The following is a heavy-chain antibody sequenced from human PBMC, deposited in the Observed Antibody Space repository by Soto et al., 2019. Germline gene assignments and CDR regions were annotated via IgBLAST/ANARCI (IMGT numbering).Heavy chain of an antibody. CDR2: IYYSGST. D-gene: IGHD2-21*02. CDR1: GGSISSYY. V-gene: IGHV4-59*12. CDR3: ARLYCSGDDCFSQIDY. J-gene: IGHJ4*02. Sequence: SETLSLTCTVSGGSISSYYWSWIRQPPGKGLEWIGYIYYSGSTNYNPSLRSRFTVSRDNAKNSLSLQMNILRDEDAATYYCARLYCSGDDCFSQIDYWGQGALVTVSS.